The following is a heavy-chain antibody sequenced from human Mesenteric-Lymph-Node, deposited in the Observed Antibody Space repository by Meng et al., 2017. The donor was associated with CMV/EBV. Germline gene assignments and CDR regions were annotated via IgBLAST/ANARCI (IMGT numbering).Heavy chain of an antibody. V-gene: IGHV2-5*01. Sequence: SGPTLVKPTQTLTLTCTFSGFSLSTGGAGVGWIRQPPGKALEWLALIYWNDDKRYSPSLKRRLTITKDTSRSQVVLTMTNMDPVDTATYYCAHKYDFWNGYTYWGHGTLVTVSS. CDR2: IYWNDDK. D-gene: IGHD3-3*01. CDR1: GFSLSTGGAG. J-gene: IGHJ4*01. CDR3: AHKYDFWNGYTY.